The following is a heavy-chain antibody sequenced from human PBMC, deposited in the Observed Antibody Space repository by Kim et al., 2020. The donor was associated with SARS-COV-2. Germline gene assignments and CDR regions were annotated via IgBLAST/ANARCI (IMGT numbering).Heavy chain of an antibody. CDR2: SGNT. Sequence: SGNTGYEERCQGRVTVTRNTSISTAYMELSSLRSEDTAVYYCARGIRSGNWGQGTLVTVSS. J-gene: IGHJ4*02. V-gene: IGHV1-8*01. CDR3: ARGIRSGN. D-gene: IGHD3-10*01.